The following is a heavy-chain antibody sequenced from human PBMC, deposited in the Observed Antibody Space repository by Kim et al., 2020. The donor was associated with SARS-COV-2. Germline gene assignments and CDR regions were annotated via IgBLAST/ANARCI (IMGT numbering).Heavy chain of an antibody. CDR2: ICSDGKT. CDR1: GLSVSNNH. CDR3: VRGPAEVGVGVVDY. Sequence: GGSLRLSCAVSGLSVSNNHMGWVRQAPGKGLEWVSGICSDGKTDYNDSVKGRCTISRDTSKNALYLQMSNLKVEDTAVFYCVRGPAEVGVGVVDYWGQG. D-gene: IGHD1-26*01. V-gene: IGHV3-53*01. J-gene: IGHJ4*02.